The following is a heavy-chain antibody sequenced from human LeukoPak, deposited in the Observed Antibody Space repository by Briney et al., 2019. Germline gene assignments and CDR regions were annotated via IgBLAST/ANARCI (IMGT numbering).Heavy chain of an antibody. CDR3: ARMATAMVTDY. V-gene: IGHV1-18*01. J-gene: IGHJ4*02. D-gene: IGHD5-18*01. Sequence: GASVKVSCKASGYTFTTYNINWVRQAPGQGLEWMGWISGYNGNTNYAQKLQGRVTMTTDTSTSTAYMELRSLKSDDTAVYYCARMATAMVTDYWGQGTLVTVSS. CDR2: ISGYNGNT. CDR1: GYTFTTYN.